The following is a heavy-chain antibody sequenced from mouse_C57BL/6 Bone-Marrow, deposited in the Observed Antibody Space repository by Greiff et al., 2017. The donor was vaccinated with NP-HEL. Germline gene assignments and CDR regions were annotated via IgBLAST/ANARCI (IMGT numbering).Heavy chain of an antibody. D-gene: IGHD1-1*02. Sequence: VQLKESGGDLVKPGGSLKLSCAASGFTFSSYGMSWVRQTPDKRLEWVATISSGGSYTYYPDSVKGRFTISRDHAKNTLYLQMSSLKSEDTAMDYCARHRGLWPHYFDYWGQGTTLTVSS. CDR2: ISSGGSYT. J-gene: IGHJ2*01. CDR1: GFTFSSYG. CDR3: ARHRGLWPHYFDY. V-gene: IGHV5-6*01.